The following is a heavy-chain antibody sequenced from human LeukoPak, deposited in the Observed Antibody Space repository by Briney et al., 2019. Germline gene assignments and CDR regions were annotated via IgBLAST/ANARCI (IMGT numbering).Heavy chain of an antibody. CDR1: GYTFTSYD. D-gene: IGHD3-22*01. V-gene: IGHV1-8*01. J-gene: IGHJ6*02. Sequence: ASVKVSCKASGYTFTSYDINWVRQATGQGLEWMGWMNHNSGNTGYAQKFQGRVTMTRNTPISTAYMELSSLRSEVTAVYYCARGQTPSYYYDSSGYYQYHYYYGMDVWGQGTTVTVSS. CDR3: ARGQTPSYYYDSSGYYQYHYYYGMDV. CDR2: MNHNSGNT.